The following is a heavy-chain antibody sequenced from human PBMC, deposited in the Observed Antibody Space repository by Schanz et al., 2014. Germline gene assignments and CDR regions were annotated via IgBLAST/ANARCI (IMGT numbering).Heavy chain of an antibody. J-gene: IGHJ4*02. CDR3: ARDPNSVNEIDY. V-gene: IGHV3-7*01. CDR1: GFTFSDHW. CDR2: IKGDSSEK. D-gene: IGHD5-12*01. Sequence: VQLVESGGALVQPGGSLRLSCSASGFTFSDHWMSWVRQPPGKGLEWVANIKGDSSEKNYVHSVKGRFTRSRDNAKNSMYLQMHRPRVEAAAVYYCARDPNSVNEIDYWGQGTLVTVSS.